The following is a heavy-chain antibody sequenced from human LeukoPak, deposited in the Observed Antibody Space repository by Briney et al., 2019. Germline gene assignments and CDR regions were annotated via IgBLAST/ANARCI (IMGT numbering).Heavy chain of an antibody. CDR2: IYYSGST. V-gene: IGHV4-59*08. Sequence: SETLSLTCTVSGASISSYYWSWIRQPPGKGLEWIGYIYYSGSTNYNPSLKSRVTISVDTSKNQFSLKLSSVTAADTAVYYCARLRFLPWFDPWGQGTLVTVSS. J-gene: IGHJ5*02. CDR1: GASISSYY. D-gene: IGHD3-3*01. CDR3: ARLRFLPWFDP.